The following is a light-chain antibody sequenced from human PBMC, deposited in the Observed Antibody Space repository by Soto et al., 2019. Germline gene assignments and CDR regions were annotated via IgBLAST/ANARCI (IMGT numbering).Light chain of an antibody. CDR1: SSDVGIYNY. CDR2: DVT. CDR3: SSYTSGGAYVV. J-gene: IGLJ2*01. V-gene: IGLV2-14*03. Sequence: QSALTQPASVSGSPGQPITISCTGTSSDVGIYNYVSWYQQVPGKAPKLMIYDVTNRPSGISNRFSGSKSGNTASLTISGLQVEDEADYYCSSYTSGGAYVVFGGGTKLTVL.